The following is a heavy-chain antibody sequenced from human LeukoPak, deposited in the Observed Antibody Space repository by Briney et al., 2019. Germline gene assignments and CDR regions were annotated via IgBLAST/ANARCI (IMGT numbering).Heavy chain of an antibody. D-gene: IGHD3-22*01. CDR2: IYDGGSS. CDR3: ARGMSSGYPNYYYYYMDV. J-gene: IGHJ6*03. Sequence: PSETLSLTCTVSGGSISRYYWSWIRQPPGKGLEWIGYIYDGGSSNYNPSLKSRVTISVDRPKNQFSLKLTSVTAADTAVYYCARGMSSGYPNYYYYYMDVWGRGTTVTVSS. CDR1: GGSISRYY. V-gene: IGHV4-59*01.